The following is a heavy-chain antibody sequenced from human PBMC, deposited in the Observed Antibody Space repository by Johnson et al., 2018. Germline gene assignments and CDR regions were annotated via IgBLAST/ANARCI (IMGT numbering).Heavy chain of an antibody. CDR3: ARSPVGAIGAFDI. V-gene: IGHV1-8*01. CDR2: MNPNSGNT. J-gene: IGHJ3*02. D-gene: IGHD1-26*01. Sequence: VQLVETGAEVKKPGASVKVSCKASGYTFTFYDINWVRQATGQGLEWMGWMNPNSGNTGYAQKFQGRVTMTRNTSISTAYMELSSLRSEDTAVYYCARSPVGAIGAFDIWGQGTMVTVSS. CDR1: GYTFTFYD.